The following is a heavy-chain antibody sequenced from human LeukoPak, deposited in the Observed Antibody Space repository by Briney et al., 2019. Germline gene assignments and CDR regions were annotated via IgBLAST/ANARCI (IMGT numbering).Heavy chain of an antibody. V-gene: IGHV3-30*03. CDR1: GFTFNNYY. J-gene: IGHJ4*02. CDR2: ISYDGSNE. CDR3: AGGGSRYIQVWTFDY. D-gene: IGHD5-18*01. Sequence: GGSLRLSCAASGFTFNNYYMTWVRQAPGKGLEWVAVISYDGSNEYYADSVKGRFTISRDNSKNTLYLQMNSLRVEDTAVYYCAGGGSRYIQVWTFDYWGQGTLVTVSS.